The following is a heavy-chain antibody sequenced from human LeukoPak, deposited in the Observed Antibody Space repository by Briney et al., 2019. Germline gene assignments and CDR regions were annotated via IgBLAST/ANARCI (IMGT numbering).Heavy chain of an antibody. CDR3: VRSLEKFGTRDY. V-gene: IGHV3-21*01. Sequence: GGSLRLSCEASGFSFSYYNFNWVRQAPGKGLEWVSSIISSGIDMYYADSLKGRFTISRDNAKKSLFLQMNSLTAEDTALYYCVRSLEKFGTRDYWGQGTLVTVSS. J-gene: IGHJ4*02. CDR2: IISSGIDM. CDR1: GFSFSYYN. D-gene: IGHD3-10*01.